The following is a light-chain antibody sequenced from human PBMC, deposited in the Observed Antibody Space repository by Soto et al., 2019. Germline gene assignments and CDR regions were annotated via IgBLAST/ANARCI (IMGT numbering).Light chain of an antibody. CDR3: QQYYSYPPFT. Sequence: AIRMTQSPSSFSASTGDRVTITCRSSQGISSYLAWYQQKPGKAPKLLIYAASTLQSGVPSRFSGSGSGTDFTLTICCLQSEDFATYYCQQYYSYPPFTFGPETKVDI. CDR2: AAS. CDR1: QGISSY. J-gene: IGKJ3*01. V-gene: IGKV1-8*01.